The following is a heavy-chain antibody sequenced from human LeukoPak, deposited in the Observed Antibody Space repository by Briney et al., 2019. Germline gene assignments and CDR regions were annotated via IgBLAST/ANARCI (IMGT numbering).Heavy chain of an antibody. CDR2: MNPNSGNT. Sequence: GASVKVSCKASGYTFTSYDINWVRQATGQGLEWMGWMNPNSGNTGYAQKFQGRVTMTRNTSISTAYMELSSLRSEDTALYYCARTLKSAGGDFWSGYYYYYGMDVWGQGTTVTVSS. J-gene: IGHJ6*02. CDR3: ARTLKSAGGDFWSGYYYYYGMDV. D-gene: IGHD3-3*01. CDR1: GYTFTSYD. V-gene: IGHV1-8*01.